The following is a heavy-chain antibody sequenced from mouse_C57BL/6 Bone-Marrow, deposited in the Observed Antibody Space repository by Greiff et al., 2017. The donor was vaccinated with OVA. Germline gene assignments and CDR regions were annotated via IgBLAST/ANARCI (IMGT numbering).Heavy chain of an antibody. V-gene: IGHV1-22*01. J-gene: IGHJ4*01. CDR1: GYTFTDYN. CDR2: INPNNGGT. Sequence: EVQLQQSGPELVKPGASVKMSCKASGYTFTDYNMHWVKQSHGKSLEWIGYINPNNGGTSYNQKFKGKATLTVNKSSSTAYMALRSLTSEDAAVYYCARGRSTMVTTRSYYAMDYWGQGTSVTVSS. CDR3: ARGRSTMVTTRSYYAMDY. D-gene: IGHD2-2*01.